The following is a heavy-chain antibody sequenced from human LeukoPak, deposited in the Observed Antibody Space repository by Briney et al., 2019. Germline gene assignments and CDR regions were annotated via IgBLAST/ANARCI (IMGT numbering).Heavy chain of an antibody. CDR2: ISINGGST. V-gene: IGHV3-64*01. CDR3: ARGWRLGELSLGAFDI. Sequence: GGSLRLSCAASGFTLSSYAMHWVRQAPGKGLEYVSAISINGGSTYYANSVKGRFTISRDNSKNTLYLQMGGLRAEDMAVYYCARGWRLGELSLGAFDIWGQGTMVTVSS. D-gene: IGHD3-16*02. J-gene: IGHJ3*02. CDR1: GFTLSSYA.